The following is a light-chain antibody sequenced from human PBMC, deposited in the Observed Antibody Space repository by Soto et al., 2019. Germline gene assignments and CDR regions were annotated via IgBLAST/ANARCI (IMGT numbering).Light chain of an antibody. CDR1: SSDVGGYNF. J-gene: IGLJ1*01. V-gene: IGLV2-14*01. CDR3: SSYTSTTTLYV. CDR2: EVS. Sequence: QSVLTQPASVSGSPGQSITISCTGTSSDVGGYNFVSWYQQHPDKAPELMIYEVSNRPSGVSSRFSGSKSGNTAALTISGLQAEDEADYYCSSYTSTTTLYVFGTGTKLTVL.